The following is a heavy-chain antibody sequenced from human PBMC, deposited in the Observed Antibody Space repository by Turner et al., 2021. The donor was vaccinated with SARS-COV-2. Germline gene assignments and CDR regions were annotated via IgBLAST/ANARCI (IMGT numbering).Heavy chain of an antibody. V-gene: IGHV4-4*07. CDR1: GGSITSHY. CDR3: AEPGQGY. CDR2: IFARGET. J-gene: IGHJ4*02. Sequence: QVQLQESGPGLVRPSETLSHTCTVSGGSITSHYWSWIRQPAGKGLEWIGRIFARGETNYSPYFKSRVTLSIDTSKNQLSLKLTSVTAADTGVYYCAEPGQGYWGQGTLVTVSA.